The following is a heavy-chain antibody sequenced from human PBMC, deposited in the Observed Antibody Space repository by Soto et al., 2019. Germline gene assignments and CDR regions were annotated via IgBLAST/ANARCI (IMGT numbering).Heavy chain of an antibody. Sequence: PSETLSLTCTVSGDSVSSGNYYWSWIRQPPGKGLEWIGYMYYSGSTNYNPSLKSRVTISGDPSKNQFFLKLTSVTAADTAVYYCEIVKVYKYMINWFDAWGQATLV. CDR1: GDSVSSGNYY. CDR3: EIVKVYKYMINWFDA. D-gene: IGHD2-8*01. V-gene: IGHV4-61*01. CDR2: MYYSGST. J-gene: IGHJ5*02.